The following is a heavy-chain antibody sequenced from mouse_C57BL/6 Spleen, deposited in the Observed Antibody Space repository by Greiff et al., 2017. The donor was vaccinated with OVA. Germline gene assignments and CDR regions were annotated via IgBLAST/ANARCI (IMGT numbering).Heavy chain of an antibody. CDR2: INPRNGGT. J-gene: IGHJ4*01. CDR1: GYTFTNYW. CDR3: ARVDEDCYAMGY. V-gene: IGHV1-53*01. Sequence: VQLQQSGTELVKPGASVKLSCKASGYTFTNYWMHWVKQRPGQGLEWIGNINPRNGGTNYNEKFKGKATLTVDKSSSTAYMQLSSLTSEDSAVYYCARVDEDCYAMGYWGQGTTVTVSA.